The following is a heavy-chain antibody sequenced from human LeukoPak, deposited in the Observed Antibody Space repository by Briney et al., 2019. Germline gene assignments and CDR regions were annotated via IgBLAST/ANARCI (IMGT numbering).Heavy chain of an antibody. CDR3: AKDAAAAGTSDY. V-gene: IGHV3-30*18. J-gene: IGHJ4*02. D-gene: IGHD6-13*01. CDR1: GFTFSSYG. Sequence: GGSLRLSCAASGFTFSSYGMHWVRQAPGKGLEWVAVISYDGSNKYYADSVKGRFTISRDNSKNTLYLQMNSLRAEDTAVYYCAKDAAAAGTSDYWGQGTLVTVSS. CDR2: ISYDGSNK.